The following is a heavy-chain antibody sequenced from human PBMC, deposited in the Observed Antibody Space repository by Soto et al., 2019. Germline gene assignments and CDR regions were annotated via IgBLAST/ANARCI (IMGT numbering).Heavy chain of an antibody. J-gene: IGHJ3*02. CDR1: GGSFSGYY. CDR2: IKHSGST. D-gene: IGHD2-15*01. CDR3: ARVSGNVVVVAEPIDAFDI. Sequence: SETLSLTCAVYGGSFSGYYWSWIRQPPGKGLEWIGEIKHSGSTNYNPSLKSRVTISVDTAKNQLSLKLSSVTAADTAVYYCARVSGNVVVVAEPIDAFDIWGQGTMVTVSS. V-gene: IGHV4-34*01.